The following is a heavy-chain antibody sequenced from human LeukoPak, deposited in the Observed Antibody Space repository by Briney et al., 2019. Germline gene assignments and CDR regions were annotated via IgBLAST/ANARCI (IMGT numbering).Heavy chain of an antibody. Sequence: GGSLRLSCGASGLTFSSYSMNWVRQAPGKGLEWVSYISSDSGARYYADSVKGRFTISRDNAKNPLYLQMNSLRAEDTAVYYCARATQPGFDPWGQGTLVTVSS. CDR3: ARATQPGFDP. CDR2: ISSDSGAR. V-gene: IGHV3-48*01. D-gene: IGHD2-15*01. CDR1: GLTFSSYS. J-gene: IGHJ5*02.